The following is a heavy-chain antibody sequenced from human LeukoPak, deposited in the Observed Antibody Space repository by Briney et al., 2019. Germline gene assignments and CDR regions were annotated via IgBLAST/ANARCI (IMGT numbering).Heavy chain of an antibody. D-gene: IGHD3-3*01. CDR3: ARASGYDFWSGYPTYYFDY. CDR1: GGTFSSYA. Sequence: SVKVSCKASGGTFSSYAISWVRQAPGQGLEWMGGIIPIFGTANYAQKFQGRVTITADESTSTAYMELSSLRSEDTAVYYCARASGYDFWSGYPTYYFDYWGQGTLVTVSS. CDR2: IIPIFGTA. J-gene: IGHJ4*02. V-gene: IGHV1-69*13.